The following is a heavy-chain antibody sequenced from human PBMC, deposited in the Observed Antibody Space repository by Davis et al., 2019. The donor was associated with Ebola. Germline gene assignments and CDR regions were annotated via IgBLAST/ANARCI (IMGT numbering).Heavy chain of an antibody. D-gene: IGHD3-22*01. CDR2: ISYDGSNK. CDR3: ARDGENIDYDSSGYYWGVCDY. V-gene: IGHV3-30-3*01. CDR1: GFTFSSYA. J-gene: IGHJ4*02. Sequence: PGGSLRLSCAASGFTFSSYAMHWVRQAPGKGLEWVAVISYDGSNKYYADSVKGRFTISRDNSKNTLYLQMNSLRAEDTAVYYCARDGENIDYDSSGYYWGVCDYWGQGTLVTVSS.